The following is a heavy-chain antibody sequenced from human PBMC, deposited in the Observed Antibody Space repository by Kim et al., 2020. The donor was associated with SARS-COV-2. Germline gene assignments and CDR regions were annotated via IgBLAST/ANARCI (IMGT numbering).Heavy chain of an antibody. CDR1: GYTFTNYG. D-gene: IGHD5-18*01. J-gene: IGHJ3*02. Sequence: ASVKFSCKASGYTFTNYGISWARQAPGQGLEWMGWIGTYNGDRNYAQKFQGRITMTTDTSTTTAYMELRSLKYDDTAVYYCTRDRGYNPDSFDMWGQGTLITVSS. V-gene: IGHV1-18*01. CDR2: IGTYNGDR. CDR3: TRDRGYNPDSFDM.